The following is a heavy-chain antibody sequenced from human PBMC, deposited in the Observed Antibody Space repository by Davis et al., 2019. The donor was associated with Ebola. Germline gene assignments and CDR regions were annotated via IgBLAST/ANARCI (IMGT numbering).Heavy chain of an antibody. V-gene: IGHV1-8*01. CDR1: GYTFTSYD. Sequence: AASVKVSCKASGYTFTSYDINWVRQATGQGLEWMGWMNPNSGNTGYAQNFQGRVTMTRDTSITTAYMELSRLRSDDTAVYYCARDGSTSDQKSGELDYWGQGPLVTVSS. J-gene: IGHJ4*02. CDR3: ARDGSTSDQKSGELDY. CDR2: MNPNSGNT. D-gene: IGHD7-27*01.